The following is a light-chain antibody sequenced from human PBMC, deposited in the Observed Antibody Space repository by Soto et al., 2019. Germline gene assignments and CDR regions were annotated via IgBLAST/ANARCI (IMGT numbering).Light chain of an antibody. J-gene: IGLJ1*01. Sequence: QSVLTQPPSVSGAPGQRVTISCTGSSSNIGAGYDVHWYQQLPGTVPKLLIYGDSDRPSGVPDRFSGSKSGTSASLAITGLQAGDEADYYCQSYDSSLSGYVFGTGTKLTVL. CDR3: QSYDSSLSGYV. V-gene: IGLV1-40*01. CDR1: SSNIGAGYD. CDR2: GDS.